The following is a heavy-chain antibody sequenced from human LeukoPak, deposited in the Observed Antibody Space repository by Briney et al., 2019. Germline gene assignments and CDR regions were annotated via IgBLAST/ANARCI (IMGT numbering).Heavy chain of an antibody. J-gene: IGHJ3*02. CDR3: ARDRNGDYQRDYDAFDI. CDR2: ISSSSSYI. Sequence: PGGSLRLSCAASGFTFSSYSMNWVRQAPGKGLEWVSSISSSSSYIYYADSVKGRFTISRDNAKNSLYLQMNSLRAEDTAVYHCARDRNGDYQRDYDAFDIWGQGTMVTVSS. V-gene: IGHV3-21*01. CDR1: GFTFSSYS. D-gene: IGHD4-17*01.